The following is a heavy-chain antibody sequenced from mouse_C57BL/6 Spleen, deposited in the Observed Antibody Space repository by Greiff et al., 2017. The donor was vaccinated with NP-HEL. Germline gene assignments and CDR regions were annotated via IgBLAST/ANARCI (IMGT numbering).Heavy chain of an antibody. D-gene: IGHD1-1*01. CDR1: GYTFTSYT. J-gene: IGHJ1*03. Sequence: QVQLQQSGAELARPGASVKMSCKASGYTFTSYTMHWVKQRPGQGLEWIGYINPSSGYTKYNQKFKDKATLTADKSSSTAYMQLSSLTSEDSAVYYCARGDTTGYFDVWGTGTTVTVSS. CDR2: INPSSGYT. CDR3: ARGDTTGYFDV. V-gene: IGHV1-4*01.